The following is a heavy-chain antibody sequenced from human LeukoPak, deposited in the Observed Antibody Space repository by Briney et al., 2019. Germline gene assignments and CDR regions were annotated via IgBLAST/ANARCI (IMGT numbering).Heavy chain of an antibody. CDR1: GYTLTELS. Sequence: ASVKVSCKVSGYTLTELSMHWVRQPPGKGLEWMGLINPNTGGTNYAQKFQGRVVMTMDTAISTAYLDLSRLTSDDTAIYYCASSFYRQRDAWGQGSLVTVSS. CDR2: INPNTGGT. V-gene: IGHV1-2*02. J-gene: IGHJ5*02. CDR3: ASSFYRQRDA. D-gene: IGHD3-16*02.